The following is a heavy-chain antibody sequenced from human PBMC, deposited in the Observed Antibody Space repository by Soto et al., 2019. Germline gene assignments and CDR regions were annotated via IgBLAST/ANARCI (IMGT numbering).Heavy chain of an antibody. Sequence: ASVKVSCKASGYTFTSYGISWVRQAPGQGLEWMGWISAYNGNTNYAQKLQGRVTMTTDTSTSTAYMELRSLRSDDTAVYYRASTGDFWSGYYYHNWFDPWGQGTLVTVSS. CDR2: ISAYNGNT. J-gene: IGHJ5*02. D-gene: IGHD3-3*01. CDR3: ASTGDFWSGYYYHNWFDP. CDR1: GYTFTSYG. V-gene: IGHV1-18*01.